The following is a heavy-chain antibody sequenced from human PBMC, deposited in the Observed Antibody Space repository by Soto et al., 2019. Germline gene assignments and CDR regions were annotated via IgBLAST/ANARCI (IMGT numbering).Heavy chain of an antibody. D-gene: IGHD6-19*01. J-gene: IGHJ5*02. CDR2: ISYDGSNK. CDR1: GFTLSSYG. V-gene: IGHV3-30*18. CDR3: AKDLYSSGSYGPNWFDP. Sequence: GGSLRLSCAASGFTLSSYGMHWVRQAPGKGLEWVAVISYDGSNKYYADSVKGRFTISRDNSKNTLYLQMNSLRAEDTAVYYCAKDLYSSGSYGPNWFDPWGQGTLVTVSS.